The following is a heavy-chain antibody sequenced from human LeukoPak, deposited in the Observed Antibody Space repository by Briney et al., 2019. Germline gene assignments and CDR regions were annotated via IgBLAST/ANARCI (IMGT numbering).Heavy chain of an antibody. CDR2: IYSGGNT. Sequence: GGSLRLSCAASGFTVSSNYMSWVRQAPGKGLEWVSVIYSGGNTYYADSVKGRFSISRDNSKNTLYLQMNSLRAEDTAIYYCARDERLLSFLKWGQGTLVTVSS. J-gene: IGHJ4*02. D-gene: IGHD3-3*01. CDR1: GFTVSSNY. V-gene: IGHV3-66*01. CDR3: ARDERLLSFLK.